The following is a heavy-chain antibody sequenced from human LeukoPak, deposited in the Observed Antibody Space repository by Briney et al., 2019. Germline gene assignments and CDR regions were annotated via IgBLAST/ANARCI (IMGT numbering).Heavy chain of an antibody. CDR2: ISCSSSTI. CDR3: ASGWYYDSSGYYVDAFDF. D-gene: IGHD3-22*01. J-gene: IGHJ3*01. CDR1: GFTFTTYS. V-gene: IGHV3-48*02. Sequence: GGALRLSCAASGFTFTTYSMNWVRQAPGKGLEWVSYISCSSSTIYYADSVKGRFTISRDSAKNSLYLQMNSLRDEDTAVYYCASGWYYDSSGYYVDAFDFWGQGTMVTVSS.